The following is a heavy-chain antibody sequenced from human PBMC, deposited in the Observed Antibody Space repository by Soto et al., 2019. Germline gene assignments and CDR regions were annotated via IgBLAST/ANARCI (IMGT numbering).Heavy chain of an antibody. CDR3: ARDLGGWPDY. CDR1: GFTFSSYD. V-gene: IGHV3-48*02. CDR2: ISSSSSTI. J-gene: IGHJ4*02. D-gene: IGHD2-15*01. Sequence: PGGSLRLSCAASGFTFSSYDMNWVRRAPGKGLEWVSYISSSSSTIYYADSVKGRFTLSRDNAKNSLYLQMNSLRHEDTAVYYWARDLGGWPDYWGQGPLVTVSS.